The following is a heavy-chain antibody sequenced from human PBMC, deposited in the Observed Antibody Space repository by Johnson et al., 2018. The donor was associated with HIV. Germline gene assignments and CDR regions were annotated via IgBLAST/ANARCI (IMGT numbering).Heavy chain of an antibody. V-gene: IGHV3-30*03. D-gene: IGHD2-15*01. CDR2: ISYDESNK. CDR1: GFTFSSYG. CDR3: ARYLGRPDAFDV. Sequence: QVQLVESGGGLVQPGRSLRLSCAASGFTFSSYGMHWVRQAPGKGLEWVAVISYDESNKYYADSVKGRFTISRDNSKDTLYVQMNSLRVEDTAVYYCARYLGRPDAFDVWGQGTMVTVSS. J-gene: IGHJ3*01.